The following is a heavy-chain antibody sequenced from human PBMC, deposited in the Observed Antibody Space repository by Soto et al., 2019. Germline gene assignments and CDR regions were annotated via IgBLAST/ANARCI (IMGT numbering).Heavy chain of an antibody. CDR3: ARNGDSSDYRGWFDP. CDR2: IYSGGTT. D-gene: IGHD3-22*01. Sequence: EVQLVESGGGLVQPGGSLRLSCAASGFTVSSNYMSWVRQAPGKGLEWVSVIYSGGTTYYAESVKGRFTISRDNSKNTLYLQMNSLRAEDTAVYSCARNGDSSDYRGWFDPWGQVTLVTVSS. CDR1: GFTVSSNY. V-gene: IGHV3-66*01. J-gene: IGHJ5*02.